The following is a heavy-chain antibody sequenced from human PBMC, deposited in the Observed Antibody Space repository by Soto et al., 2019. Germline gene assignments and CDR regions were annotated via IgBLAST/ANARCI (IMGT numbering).Heavy chain of an antibody. D-gene: IGHD6-13*01. CDR1: GFTFSNAW. CDR3: TTYSFRVHLAKAAAGNRHGY. Sequence: GGSLRLSCAASGFTFSNAWMSWVRQAPGKGLEWVGRIKSKTDGGTTDYAAPVKGRFTISRDDSKNTLYLQMNSLKTEDTAVYYCTTYSFRVHLAKAAAGNRHGYWGQGTLVTVSS. V-gene: IGHV3-15*01. J-gene: IGHJ4*02. CDR2: IKSKTDGGTT.